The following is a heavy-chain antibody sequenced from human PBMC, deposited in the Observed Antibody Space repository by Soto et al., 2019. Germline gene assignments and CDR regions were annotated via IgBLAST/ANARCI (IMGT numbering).Heavy chain of an antibody. V-gene: IGHV4-59*01. CDR3: ARARNMITFGGVIADYYYYMDV. Sequence: PSETLSLTCTVSGGSISSYYWSWIRQPPGKGLEWIGYIYYSGSTNYNPSLKSRVTISVDTSKNQFSLKLSSVTAADTAVYYCARARNMITFGGVIADYYYYMDVWGKGTTVTVSS. J-gene: IGHJ6*03. CDR2: IYYSGST. D-gene: IGHD3-16*02. CDR1: GGSISSYY.